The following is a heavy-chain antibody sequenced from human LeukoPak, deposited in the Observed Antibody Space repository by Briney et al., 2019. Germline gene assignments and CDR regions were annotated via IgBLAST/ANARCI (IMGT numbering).Heavy chain of an antibody. D-gene: IGHD3-10*01. J-gene: IGHJ4*02. Sequence: GGSLRLSCAASGFTFSSYAMHWVRQAPGKGLEWVAFIRYDGSNKYYADSVKGRFTISRDNSKNTLYLRMNSLRTEDTARYYCAKDHSDALRRFGELIRRTRDGYFHYWGQGTLVVVSS. V-gene: IGHV3-30*02. CDR2: IRYDGSNK. CDR1: GFTFSSYA. CDR3: AKDHSDALRRFGELIRRTRDGYFHY.